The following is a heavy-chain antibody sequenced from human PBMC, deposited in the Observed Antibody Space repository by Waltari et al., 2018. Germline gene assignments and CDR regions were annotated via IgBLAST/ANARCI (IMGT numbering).Heavy chain of an antibody. CDR1: GFSFNSFA. D-gene: IGHD3-22*01. Sequence: QAQLVESGGGAVQPGRSLRLSCAASGFSFNSFALHWVRQAPGKGPEWMAVISYDGSKKFYAESVKGRFTISRDNSKNTLYLQMNSLRAEDTAVYYCAKADSSGYYPSYFDYWGQGTLVTVSS. CDR2: ISYDGSKK. V-gene: IGHV3-30*01. CDR3: AKADSSGYYPSYFDY. J-gene: IGHJ4*02.